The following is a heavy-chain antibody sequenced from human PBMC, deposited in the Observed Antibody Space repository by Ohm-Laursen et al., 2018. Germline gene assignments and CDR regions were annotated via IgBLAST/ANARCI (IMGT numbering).Heavy chain of an antibody. V-gene: IGHV4-59*07. CDR2: IYYSGST. CDR1: GGSISSYY. J-gene: IGHJ6*02. CDR3: ARALGGYPISYYYGMDV. D-gene: IGHD7-27*01. Sequence: SNTPSLTCTVSGGSISSYYWSWIRQPPGKGLEWIGYIYYSGSTNYNPSLKSRVTISVDTSKNQFSLKLSSVTAADTAVYYCARALGGYPISYYYGMDVWGQGTTVTVSS.